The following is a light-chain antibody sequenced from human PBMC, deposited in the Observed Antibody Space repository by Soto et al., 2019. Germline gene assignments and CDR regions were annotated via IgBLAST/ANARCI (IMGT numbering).Light chain of an antibody. CDR3: QQYDSYSLT. CDR2: DVF. V-gene: IGKV1-5*01. J-gene: IGKJ4*01. CDR1: QSINNL. Sequence: DVQMTQSPSTLSASVGDRVTITRRASQSINNLLAWYQQKPRKAPKFHIYDVFTLESGVPSRFSGSGSGTEFTLTISSLQPEDFATYYCQQYDSYSLTFGGGTRVEIK.